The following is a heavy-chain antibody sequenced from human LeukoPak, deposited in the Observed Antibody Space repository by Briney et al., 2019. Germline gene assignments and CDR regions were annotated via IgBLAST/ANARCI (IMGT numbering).Heavy chain of an antibody. CDR1: GGTFSSQA. CDR2: ITPMLGTP. CDR3: ARDYYDSSGYYYHYFDY. Sequence: ASVKVSCKASGGTFSSQAISWVRQAPGQGLEWLGGITPMLGTPKYAQKFQGRVTMTRDTSISTAYMELSRLRSDDTAVYYCARDYYDSSGYYYHYFDYWGQGTLVTVSS. V-gene: IGHV1-69*10. D-gene: IGHD3-22*01. J-gene: IGHJ4*02.